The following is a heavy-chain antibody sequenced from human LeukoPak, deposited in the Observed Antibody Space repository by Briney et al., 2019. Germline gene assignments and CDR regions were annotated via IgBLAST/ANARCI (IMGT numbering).Heavy chain of an antibody. CDR2: ISWNSGSI. D-gene: IGHD4-23*01. J-gene: IGHJ3*02. CDR3: AKDKEYGGGGSGAFDI. V-gene: IGHV3-9*03. Sequence: GGSLRLSCAASGFTFDDYAMHWVRQAPGKGLEWVSGISWNSGSIGYADSVKGRFTISRDNAKNSLYLQMNSLRAEDMALYYCAKDKEYGGGGSGAFDIWDQGTMVTVSS. CDR1: GFTFDDYA.